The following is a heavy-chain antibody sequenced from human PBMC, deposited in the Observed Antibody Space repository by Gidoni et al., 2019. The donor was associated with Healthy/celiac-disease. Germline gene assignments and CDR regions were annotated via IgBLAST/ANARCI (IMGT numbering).Heavy chain of an antibody. J-gene: IGHJ6*04. CDR2: IKSKTDGGTT. CDR3: TTAGPYYYYYGMDV. CDR1: VFTFSNAW. V-gene: IGHV3-15*07. Sequence: EVQLVESGGGLVKPGGSLRLSCAAPVFTFSNAWMNWVRQAPGKGLEWVGSIKSKTDGGTTDYAAPVKGRFTISRDDSKNTLYLQMNSLKTEDTAVYYCTTAGPYYYYYGMDVWGKGTTVTVSS.